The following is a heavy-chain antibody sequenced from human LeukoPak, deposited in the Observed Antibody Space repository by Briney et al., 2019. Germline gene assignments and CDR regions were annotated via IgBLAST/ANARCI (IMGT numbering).Heavy chain of an antibody. CDR2: ISAYNGNT. J-gene: IGHJ5*02. D-gene: IGHD4-11*01. CDR1: GYTFTSYG. CDR3: ARVPHNNDSSNYVGGRFDP. Sequence: ASVKVSCKAPGYTFTSYGISCVRQAPGQGLEWMGWISAYNGNTNYAQKLQGRVTMTTDTSTSTAYMELRSLRSDDTAVYYCARVPHNNDSSNYVGGRFDPWGQGTLVNVSS. V-gene: IGHV1-18*01.